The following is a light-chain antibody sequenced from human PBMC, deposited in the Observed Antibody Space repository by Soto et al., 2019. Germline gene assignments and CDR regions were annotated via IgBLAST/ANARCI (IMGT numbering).Light chain of an antibody. CDR3: SSYTTSSTYV. CDR2: DVS. Sequence: QSALTQPASVSGSPGQSIAISCTGTSSDVGSFNYVSWYQQHPGKVPKLMNYDVSNRPSGVSDRFSGSKSGNTASLTISGLQAEDEADYYCSSYTTSSTYVFGTGTKVTVL. CDR1: SSDVGSFNY. V-gene: IGLV2-14*01. J-gene: IGLJ1*01.